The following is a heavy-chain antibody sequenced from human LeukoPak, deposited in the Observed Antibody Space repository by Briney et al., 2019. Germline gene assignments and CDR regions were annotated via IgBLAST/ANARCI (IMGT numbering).Heavy chain of an antibody. V-gene: IGHV4-39*07. CDR3: ARDAGYYGSGSYYNGFDY. J-gene: IGHJ4*02. D-gene: IGHD3-10*01. CDR2: IYYSGST. CDR1: GGSISSSSYY. Sequence: SETLSLTCTVSGGSISSSSYYWGWIRQPPGKGLEWIGSIYYSGSTYYNPSLKSRVTISVDTSKNQFSLKLSSVTAADTAVYYCARDAGYYGSGSYYNGFDYWGQGTLVTVSS.